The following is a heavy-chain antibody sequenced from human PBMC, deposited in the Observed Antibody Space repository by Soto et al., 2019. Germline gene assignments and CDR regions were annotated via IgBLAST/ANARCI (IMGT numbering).Heavy chain of an antibody. V-gene: IGHV4-4*07. CDR3: VRDCCGSGCYSDYGMDV. Sequence: SETLSLTCTVSGDSIRNFYWSWLRQPSGKGLEWNVRIYSSGSTDYNASLKSRVSMSVDRSNNQFFLRLTSVTADDTAVYYCVRDCCGSGCYSDYGMDVWGQGTTVTV. CDR2: IYSSGST. J-gene: IGHJ6*02. CDR1: GDSIRNFY. D-gene: IGHD3-22*01.